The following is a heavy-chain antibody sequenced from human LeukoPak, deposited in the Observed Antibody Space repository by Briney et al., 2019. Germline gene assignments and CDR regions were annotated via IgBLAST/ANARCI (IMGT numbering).Heavy chain of an antibody. CDR2: ISGSGNKI. Sequence: PGGSLRLSCAASGFTFSSYDINWVRQAPGKGLEWVSYISGSGNKIKYADSVEGRFTISRDNAKNSLYLQMNSLRAEDTAVYYCARGTQSPVSGYFDFWGQGTLVTVSS. V-gene: IGHV3-48*03. J-gene: IGHJ4*02. CDR3: ARGTQSPVSGYFDF. CDR1: GFTFSSYD. D-gene: IGHD3-10*01.